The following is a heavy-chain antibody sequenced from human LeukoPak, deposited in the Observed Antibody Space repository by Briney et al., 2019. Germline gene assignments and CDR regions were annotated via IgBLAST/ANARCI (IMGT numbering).Heavy chain of an antibody. CDR3: AKDTKYSGYEGGFDY. Sequence: PGGSLRLSCAASGFTFSSYAMSWVRQAPGKGLEWVSAISGSGGSTYYADSVKGRFTISRDNSKNTLYLQMNSLRAEDTAVYYCAKDTKYSGYEGGFDYWGQGTLVTVSS. D-gene: IGHD5-12*01. CDR1: GFTFSSYA. CDR2: ISGSGGST. V-gene: IGHV3-23*01. J-gene: IGHJ4*02.